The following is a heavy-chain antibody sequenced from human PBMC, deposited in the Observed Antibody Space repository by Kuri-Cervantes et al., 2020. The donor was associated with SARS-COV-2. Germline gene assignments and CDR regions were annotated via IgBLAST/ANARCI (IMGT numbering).Heavy chain of an antibody. V-gene: IGHV4-34*01. D-gene: IGHD6-19*01. CDR1: GGSFSGYY. J-gene: IGHJ6*02. CDR3: ARGVGEAVAGTLITIYYYYGMDV. CDR2: INHSGST. Sequence: SETLSLTCAVYGGSFSGYYWSWIRQPPGKGLEWIGEINHSGSTNYNPSLKSRVTISVDTSKNQFSLKLSSVTAADTAVYYCARGVGEAVAGTLITIYYYYGMDVWGQGTTVTVSS.